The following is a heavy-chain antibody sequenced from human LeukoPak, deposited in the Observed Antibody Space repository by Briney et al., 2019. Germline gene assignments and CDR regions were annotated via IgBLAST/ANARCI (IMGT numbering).Heavy chain of an antibody. J-gene: IGHJ3*02. V-gene: IGHV3-21*01. Sequence: PGGSLRLSCAASGFTFSSYSMNWVRQAPGKGLEWVSSISSSSSYIYYADSVKGRFTISRDSAKNSLYLQMNSLRAEDTAVYYCAKSQVVTQLLNLRDAFDIWGQGTMVTVSS. CDR1: GFTFSSYS. D-gene: IGHD4-23*01. CDR2: ISSSSSYI. CDR3: AKSQVVTQLLNLRDAFDI.